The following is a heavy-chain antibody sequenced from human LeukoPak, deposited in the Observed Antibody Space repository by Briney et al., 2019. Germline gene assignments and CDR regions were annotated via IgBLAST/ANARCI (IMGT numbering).Heavy chain of an antibody. Sequence: PGGSLRLSCAASGFTFSDYYMSWIRQAPGKGLEWVSYISSGGSTIYYADSVKGRFTISRDNAKNSLYLQMNSLRAEDTAVYYCARTHYYDSSGYYGIWGQGTMVTVSS. CDR3: ARTHYYDSSGYYGI. V-gene: IGHV3-11*01. CDR2: ISSGGSTI. D-gene: IGHD3-22*01. J-gene: IGHJ3*02. CDR1: GFTFSDYY.